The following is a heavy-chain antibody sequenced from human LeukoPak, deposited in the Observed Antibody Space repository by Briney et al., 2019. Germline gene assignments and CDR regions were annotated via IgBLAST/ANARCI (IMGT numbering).Heavy chain of an antibody. D-gene: IGHD3-22*01. J-gene: IGHJ4*02. CDR1: GYTFTSYG. V-gene: IGHV1-18*01. CDR3: ARALTSYYDSSGYCY. Sequence: ASVTVSFKASGYTFTSYGISWVRQAPGQGVEWVGWISAYNGNTNYAQKLQGRVTMTTDTSTSTAYMELRSLRADDTAVYYCARALTSYYDSSGYCYWGQGTLVTVSS. CDR2: ISAYNGNT.